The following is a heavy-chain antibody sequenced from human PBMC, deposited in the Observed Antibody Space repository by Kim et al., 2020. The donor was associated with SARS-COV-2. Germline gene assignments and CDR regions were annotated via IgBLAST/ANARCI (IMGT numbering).Heavy chain of an antibody. J-gene: IGHJ4*02. V-gene: IGHV4-34*01. Sequence: NYNPSLKSRVTISVDTSKNQFSLKLTSVTAADTAVYYCARGLNTGNFDYWGQGTLVTVSS. D-gene: IGHD2-8*02. CDR3: ARGLNTGNFDY.